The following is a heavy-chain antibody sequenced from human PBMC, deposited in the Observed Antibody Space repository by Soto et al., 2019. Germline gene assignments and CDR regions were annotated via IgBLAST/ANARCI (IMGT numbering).Heavy chain of an antibody. D-gene: IGHD6-19*01. CDR1: GYTFTSYG. J-gene: IGHJ4*02. Sequence: QVQLVQSGAEVKKPGASVKVSCKASGYTFTSYGISWVRQAPGQGLEWMGWISAYNGNTNYAQKLQGRVTMTTDTSTSTAYMELRRLRSDDTAVYYCAGDEGAYSSGWYGGDYWGQGSLVTVSS. CDR2: ISAYNGNT. V-gene: IGHV1-18*04. CDR3: AGDEGAYSSGWYGGDY.